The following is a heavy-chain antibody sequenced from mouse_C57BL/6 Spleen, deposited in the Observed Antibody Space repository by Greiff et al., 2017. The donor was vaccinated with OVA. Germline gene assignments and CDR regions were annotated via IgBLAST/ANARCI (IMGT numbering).Heavy chain of an antibody. CDR1: GYSITSGYY. J-gene: IGHJ4*01. D-gene: IGHD2-4*01. CDR3: ARLDDYDGVNYAMDY. V-gene: IGHV3-6*01. Sequence: EVQLQQSGPGLVKPSQSLSLTCSVTGYSITSGYYWNWIRQFPGNKLEWMGYISYDGSNNYNPSLKNRISITRDTSKNQFFLKLNSVTTEDTATYYCARLDDYDGVNYAMDYWGQGTSVTVSS. CDR2: ISYDGSN.